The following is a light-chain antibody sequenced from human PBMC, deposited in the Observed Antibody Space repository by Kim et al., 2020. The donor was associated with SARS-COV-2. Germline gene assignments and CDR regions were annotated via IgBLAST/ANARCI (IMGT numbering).Light chain of an antibody. J-gene: IGKJ1*01. CDR1: QGISTC. V-gene: IGKV1-27*01. CDR2: AAS. CDR3: KKCKGAPWT. Sequence: DIQMTQSPSTLSASVGDRVTITCRASQGISTCLAWYQQKPGKVPKLLIYAASGLRAGVPSRFRGSGSGTDFTLTITSLQPEDVAVYDSKKCKGAPWTFG.